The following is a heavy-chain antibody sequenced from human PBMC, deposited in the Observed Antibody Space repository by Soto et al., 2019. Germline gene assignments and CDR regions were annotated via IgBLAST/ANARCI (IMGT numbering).Heavy chain of an antibody. Sequence: QVQLVESGGGVVQPGRSLRLSCAASGFTFSSYAMHWVRQAPGKGLEWVAVISYDGSNKYYADSVKGRFTISRDNSKNTLYLQMNSLRAEDTAVYYCARGGYCSGGNCYLRRWFDPWGQGTLVTVSS. CDR2: ISYDGSNK. D-gene: IGHD2-15*01. CDR1: GFTFSSYA. J-gene: IGHJ5*02. V-gene: IGHV3-30-3*01. CDR3: ARGGYCSGGNCYLRRWFDP.